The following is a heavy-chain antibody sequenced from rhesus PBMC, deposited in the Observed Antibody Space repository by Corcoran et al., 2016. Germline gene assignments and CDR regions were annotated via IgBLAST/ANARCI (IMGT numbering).Heavy chain of an antibody. J-gene: IGHJ4*01. Sequence: EVQLVESGGGLVQPGGSLRLSCAASGFTFSDDYMEWVRQATGKGLEWVVQINPNGGTTFLMDSVKGRFTIYRDNAKNTLYLQSNSLKIEDTAVYYCTTVDYWSQGALVTVSS. CDR1: GFTFSDDY. CDR2: INPNGGTT. V-gene: IGHV3-10*01. CDR3: TTVDY.